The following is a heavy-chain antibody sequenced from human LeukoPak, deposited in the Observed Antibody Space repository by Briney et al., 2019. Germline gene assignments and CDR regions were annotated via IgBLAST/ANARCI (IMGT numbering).Heavy chain of an antibody. D-gene: IGHD7-27*01. CDR1: GGSFSGYY. V-gene: IGHV4-34*11. J-gene: IGHJ6*02. CDR3: ARDLGSPYGMDV. CDR2: IYYSGST. Sequence: PSETLSLTCAVYGGSFSGYYWSWIRQPPGKGLEWIGYIYYSGSTNYNPSLKSRVTISVDTSKNQFSLKLSSVTAADTAVYYCARDLGSPYGMDVWGQGTTVTVSS.